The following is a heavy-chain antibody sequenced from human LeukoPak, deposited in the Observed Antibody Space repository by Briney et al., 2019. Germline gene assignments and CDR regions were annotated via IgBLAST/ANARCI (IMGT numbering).Heavy chain of an antibody. Sequence: GGSLRLSCAASGFTFSSYAMSWVRQAPGKGLEWVSAITSSGAYTFYADSVKGRLTISRDNSKNTLYLQMNSLRAEDTAIYYCVRDEDLYGMTWYVFDYWGQGTLVTVST. J-gene: IGHJ4*02. CDR2: ITSSGAYT. CDR1: GFTFSSYA. CDR3: VRDEDLYGMTWYVFDY. V-gene: IGHV3-23*01. D-gene: IGHD1-14*01.